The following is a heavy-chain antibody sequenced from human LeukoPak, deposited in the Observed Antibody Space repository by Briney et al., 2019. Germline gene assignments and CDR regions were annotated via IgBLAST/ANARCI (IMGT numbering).Heavy chain of an antibody. CDR1: GFTFSNAW. V-gene: IGHV3-15*01. Sequence: GGSLRLSCAASGFTFSNAWMSWVRQAPGKGLEWVGRIKSKTDGGTTDYAAPVKGRFTISRDDSKNTLYLQMNSLKTEDTAVYYCAKVRGSSKVGATLIDAFDIWGQGTMVTVSS. J-gene: IGHJ3*02. CDR3: AKVRGSSKVGATLIDAFDI. CDR2: IKSKTDGGTT. D-gene: IGHD1-26*01.